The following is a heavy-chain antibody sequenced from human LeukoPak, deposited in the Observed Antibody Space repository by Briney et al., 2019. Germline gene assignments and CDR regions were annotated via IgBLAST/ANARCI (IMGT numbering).Heavy chain of an antibody. CDR3: ARVRKDIVVVPGAMRDTYYFDY. CDR1: GFTFSSYG. D-gene: IGHD2-2*01. CDR2: ISYDGSNK. J-gene: IGHJ4*02. V-gene: IGHV3-30*03. Sequence: GGSLRLSCAASGFTFSSYGMHWVRQAPGKGLEWVAVISYDGSNKYYADSVKGRFTISRDNSKNTLYLQMNSLRAEDTAVYYCARVRKDIVVVPGAMRDTYYFDYWGQGTLVTVSS.